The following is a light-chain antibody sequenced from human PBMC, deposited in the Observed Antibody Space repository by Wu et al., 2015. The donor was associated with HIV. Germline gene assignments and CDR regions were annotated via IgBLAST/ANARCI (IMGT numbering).Light chain of an antibody. CDR2: RAS. CDR1: QSVNNNF. V-gene: IGKV3-20*01. J-gene: IGKJ2*01. Sequence: EIVLTQSPGTLSLSPGERASLSCRASQSVNNNFLAWYQQKPGQAPRLLIYRASTRATGVPDRFSGSGSGADFTLTISRLEPEDFAVYYCQQYGRSFATFGQGTKLDIK. CDR3: QQYGRSFAT.